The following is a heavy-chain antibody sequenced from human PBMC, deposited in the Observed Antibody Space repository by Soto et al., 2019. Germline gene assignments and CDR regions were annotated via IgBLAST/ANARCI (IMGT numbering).Heavy chain of an antibody. CDR1: GGSFGGYY. Sequence: QVQLQQWGAGPLRPLETLSLTCGVSGGSFGGYYWAWIRQSPGKGLEWIGEINDRGPINYNPSLKTRVSISVDTSKNHYSLNLRSVTAADTAVYYCARESHDILTGPPWVWYFDLWGRGTLVTVSS. CDR3: ARESHDILTGPPWVWYFDL. CDR2: INDRGPI. J-gene: IGHJ2*01. D-gene: IGHD3-9*01. V-gene: IGHV4-34*01.